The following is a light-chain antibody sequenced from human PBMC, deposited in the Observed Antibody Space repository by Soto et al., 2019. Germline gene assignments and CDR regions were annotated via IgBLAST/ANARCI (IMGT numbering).Light chain of an antibody. CDR1: SSDVGSYNL. Sequence: QSALTQPASVSGSPGQSMTISCPGTSSDVGSYNLVSWYQQHPGKAPKLMIYEGSKRPSGVSNRFSGSKSGNTASLTISGLQTEDEADYYCCSYARSSTHVVFGGGTKLTVL. V-gene: IGLV2-23*01. CDR3: CSYARSSTHVV. J-gene: IGLJ2*01. CDR2: EGS.